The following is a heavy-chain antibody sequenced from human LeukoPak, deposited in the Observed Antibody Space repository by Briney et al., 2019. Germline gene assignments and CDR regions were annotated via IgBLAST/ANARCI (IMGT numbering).Heavy chain of an antibody. CDR3: AREGIAVAGTALYYYYYMDV. V-gene: IGHV4-38-2*02. J-gene: IGHJ6*03. Sequence: PSETLSLTCTVSGYSISSGYYWGWIRQPPGKGLEWIGSIYHSGSTYYNPSLKSRVTISVDTSKNQFSLKLSSVTAADTAVYYCAREGIAVAGTALYYYYYMDVWGKGTTVTISS. D-gene: IGHD6-19*01. CDR2: IYHSGST. CDR1: GYSISSGYY.